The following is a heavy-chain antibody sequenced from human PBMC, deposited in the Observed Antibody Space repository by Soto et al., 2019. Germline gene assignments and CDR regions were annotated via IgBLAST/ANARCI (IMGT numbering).Heavy chain of an antibody. J-gene: IGHJ3*02. CDR2: TYYRSKWYN. V-gene: IGHV6-1*01. D-gene: IGHD4-17*01. Sequence: PSQTLSLTCAISGDSVSSNSAAWNWIRQSPSRGLEWLGRTYYRSKWYNDYAVSVKSRITINPDTSKNQFSLQLNSVTPDDTAVYYCARSGSTTVVRDRAFDIWGQGTMVTVSS. CDR3: ARSGSTTVVRDRAFDI. CDR1: GDSVSSNSAA.